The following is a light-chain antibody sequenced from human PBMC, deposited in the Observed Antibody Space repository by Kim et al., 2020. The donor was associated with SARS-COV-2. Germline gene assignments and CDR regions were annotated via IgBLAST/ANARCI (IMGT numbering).Light chain of an antibody. Sequence: SSELTQDPAVSVALGHTVTITCQGDSLTNYYASWYQHRPGQAPVLVIYYKNSRPSGIPDRFSGSSSGNTASLTITGALAEDEADYYCNSRDSSAQRYVFG. CDR1: SLTNYY. V-gene: IGLV3-19*01. J-gene: IGLJ1*01. CDR3: NSRDSSAQRYV. CDR2: YKN.